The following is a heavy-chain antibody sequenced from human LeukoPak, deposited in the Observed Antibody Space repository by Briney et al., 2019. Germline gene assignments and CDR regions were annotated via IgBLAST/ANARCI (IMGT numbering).Heavy chain of an antibody. J-gene: IGHJ4*02. CDR2: ISGSGGST. V-gene: IGHV3-23*01. CDR1: GFTFSSYA. D-gene: IGHD2-2*01. Sequence: GGSLRLSCAASGFTFSSYAMSWVRQAPGKGLEWVSAISGSGGSTYYADSVKGRFTISRDNSNNTLYLQMNSLRAEDTAVYYCALGMVVVVPAAMDYWGQGTLVTVSS. CDR3: ALGMVVVVPAAMDY.